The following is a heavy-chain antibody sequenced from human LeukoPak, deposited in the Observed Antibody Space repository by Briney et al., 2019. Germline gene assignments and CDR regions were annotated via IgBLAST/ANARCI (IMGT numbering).Heavy chain of an antibody. Sequence: PSETLSLTCTVSGVTISSGSYYWSWIRQPAGKGLEWIGHIYTSGSTNYNPSLNSRVTISVDTSKNQFSLKLSSVTAADTAVYYCARGGDFLWFGEFPDYWGQGTLVTVSS. V-gene: IGHV4-61*09. D-gene: IGHD3-10*01. CDR1: GVTISSGSYY. J-gene: IGHJ4*02. CDR3: ARGGDFLWFGEFPDY. CDR2: IYTSGST.